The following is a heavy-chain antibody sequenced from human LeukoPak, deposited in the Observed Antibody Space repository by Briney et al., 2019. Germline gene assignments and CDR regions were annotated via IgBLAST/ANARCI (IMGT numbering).Heavy chain of an antibody. J-gene: IGHJ4*02. CDR2: IYYSEST. Sequence: TLSLTCTVSGGSISSGGYTWSWIRQHPGKGLEWIGYIYYSESTSYNPSLKSRVTISVDTSQHQFSLKLSSVTAADTAVYYCARTMLTSSNYFDYWGQGTLVAVSS. D-gene: IGHD2-8*01. CDR3: ARTMLTSSNYFDY. V-gene: IGHV4-31*03. CDR1: GGSISSGGYT.